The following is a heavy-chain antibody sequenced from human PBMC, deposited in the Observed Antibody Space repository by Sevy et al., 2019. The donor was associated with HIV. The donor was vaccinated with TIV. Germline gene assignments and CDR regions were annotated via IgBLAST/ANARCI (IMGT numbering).Heavy chain of an antibody. CDR3: ARVATDSGYDY. CDR1: RFTVSSNY. V-gene: IGHV3-53*01. J-gene: IGHJ4*02. CDR2: IYSGGST. D-gene: IGHD5-12*01. Sequence: GGSLRLSCAASRFTVSSNYMSWVRQAPGKGLEWVSVIYSGGSTYYADSVKGRFTISRDNSKNTLYLQMNSLRAEDTAVYYCARVATDSGYDYWGQGTLVTVSS.